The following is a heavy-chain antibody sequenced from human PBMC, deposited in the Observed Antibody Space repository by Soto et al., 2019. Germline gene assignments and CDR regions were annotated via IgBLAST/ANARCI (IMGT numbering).Heavy chain of an antibody. CDR1: GYTFTSYY. CDR2: INPSGGST. Sequence: QVQLVQSGAEVKKPGASVKVSCKASGYTFTSYYMHWVRQAPGQGLEWMGIINPSGGSTSYAQKFQGRVTMTRDTSTSTVYMELSSLRSEDTAVYYCARDSVEDRRSSGGLDYWGQGTLVTVSS. D-gene: IGHD6-6*01. J-gene: IGHJ4*02. V-gene: IGHV1-46*01. CDR3: ARDSVEDRRSSGGLDY.